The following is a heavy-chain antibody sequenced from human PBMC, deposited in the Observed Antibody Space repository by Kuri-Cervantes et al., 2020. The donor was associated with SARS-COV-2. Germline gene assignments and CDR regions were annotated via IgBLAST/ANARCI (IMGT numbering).Heavy chain of an antibody. CDR2: SYYSGST. D-gene: IGHD4/OR15-4a*01. V-gene: IGHV4-61*01. J-gene: IGHJ4*02. Sequence: ESLKISCTVSGGSVSSGSDYWSWIRQPPGKRLEWIGYSYYSGSTNYHPSLKSRVTISVDTSKNQFSLELSSVTAADTAVYYCARELTAWGQGTLVTVSS. CDR3: ARELTA. CDR1: GGSVSSGSDY.